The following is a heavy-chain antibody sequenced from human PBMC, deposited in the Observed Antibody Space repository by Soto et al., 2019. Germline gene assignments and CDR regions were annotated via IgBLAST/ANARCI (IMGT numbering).Heavy chain of an antibody. CDR2: IIPVLGVG. V-gene: IGHV1-69*01. CDR1: GGTFGNHA. D-gene: IGHD5-18*01. Sequence: QVPLVQSGAEVKKPGSSVRVSCKASGGTFGNHAISWVRQAPGQGLDWLGGIIPVLGVGDNAQNFQGRVTITADESTGTAYLELSSRRSEDTALYYCAREAGYTYGYVFDYWGQGTLVTGSS. J-gene: IGHJ4*02. CDR3: AREAGYTYGYVFDY.